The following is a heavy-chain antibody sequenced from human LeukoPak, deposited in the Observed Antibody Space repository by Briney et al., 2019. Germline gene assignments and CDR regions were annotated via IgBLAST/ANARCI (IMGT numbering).Heavy chain of an antibody. CDR1: GFTFSSYSMN. Sequence: GSLRLSCAASGFTFSSYSMNWVRQPPGKGLEWIGSTYYSGSTYYNPSLKSRVTISVDTSKNQFSLKLSSVTAADTAVYYCARLGAGPTYYDFWSGYSSFYFDYWGQGTLVTVSS. V-gene: IGHV4-39*01. CDR2: TYYSGST. D-gene: IGHD3-3*01. J-gene: IGHJ4*02. CDR3: ARLGAGPTYYDFWSGYSSFYFDY.